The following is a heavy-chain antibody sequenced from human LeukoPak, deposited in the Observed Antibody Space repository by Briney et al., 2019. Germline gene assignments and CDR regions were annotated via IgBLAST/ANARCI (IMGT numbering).Heavy chain of an antibody. CDR3: AREMYCSGGSCYGDAFDI. D-gene: IGHD2-15*01. CDR1: GFTFSSYG. V-gene: IGHV3-33*08. CDR2: IWYDGSNK. Sequence: GGSLRLSCAASGFTFSSYGMHWVRQAPGKGLEWVAVIWYDGSNKYYADSVKGRFTISRDNSKNTLYLQMISMRAEDTALYYCAREMYCSGGSCYGDAFDIWGQGTMVTVSS. J-gene: IGHJ3*02.